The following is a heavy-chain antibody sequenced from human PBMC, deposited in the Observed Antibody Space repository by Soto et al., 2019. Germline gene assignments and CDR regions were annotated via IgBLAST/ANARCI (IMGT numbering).Heavy chain of an antibody. D-gene: IGHD5-18*01. J-gene: IGHJ4*02. V-gene: IGHV4-30-2*01. CDR2: IYHSGST. Sequence: LSLTCAVSGDSISSGGYSWSWIRQPPGKGLEWIGFIYHSGSTYYNPSLKSRVTISVDRSKNQFSLKLTSVTAADTAIYYCARGDTVITPFDYWGQGTLVTVSS. CDR3: ARGDTVITPFDY. CDR1: GDSISSGGYS.